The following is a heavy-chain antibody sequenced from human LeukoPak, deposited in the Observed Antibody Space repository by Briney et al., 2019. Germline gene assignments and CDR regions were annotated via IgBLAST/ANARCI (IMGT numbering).Heavy chain of an antibody. Sequence: GGSLRLSCAASGFTFNIYGMHWVRQAPGKGLEWVAFIRYDGSNKYYADSVKGRFTISRDNSKNTLYLQMNSLRAEDTAVYYCAKVKARGYYFDYWGQGTLVTVSS. V-gene: IGHV3-30*02. CDR3: AKVKARGYYFDY. CDR1: GFTFNIYG. J-gene: IGHJ4*02. D-gene: IGHD3-16*01. CDR2: IRYDGSNK.